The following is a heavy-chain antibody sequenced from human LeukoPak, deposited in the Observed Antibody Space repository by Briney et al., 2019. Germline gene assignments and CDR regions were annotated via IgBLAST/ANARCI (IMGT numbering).Heavy chain of an antibody. D-gene: IGHD3-16*02. J-gene: IGHJ4*02. V-gene: IGHV4-30-4*01. Sequence: SQTLSLTCTVSGGSINSADYYWTWVRQPPGKGLEWIAYIHFHGNTYYNPSLKSRVTVSVDTSDNQFSLKLNSVTAADTAVYYCGTKPIAGYYFDSWGQGTLVTVSS. CDR3: GTKPIAGYYFDS. CDR1: GGSINSADYY. CDR2: IHFHGNT.